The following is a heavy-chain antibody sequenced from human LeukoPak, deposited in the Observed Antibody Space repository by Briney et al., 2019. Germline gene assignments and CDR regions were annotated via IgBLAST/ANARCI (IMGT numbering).Heavy chain of an antibody. D-gene: IGHD3-3*01. CDR3: ARPQNGFWSGQGAFDI. CDR2: IYYSGST. J-gene: IGHJ3*02. Sequence: PSETLSLTCTVSGGSISSYYWSWIRQPPGKGLEWIGYIYYSGSTNYNPSPKSRVTISVDTSKNQFSLKLSSVTAADTAVYYCARPQNGFWSGQGAFDIWGQGTMVTVSS. V-gene: IGHV4-59*01. CDR1: GGSISSYY.